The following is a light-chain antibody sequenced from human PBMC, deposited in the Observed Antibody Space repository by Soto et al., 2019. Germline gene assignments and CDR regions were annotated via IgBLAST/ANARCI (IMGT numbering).Light chain of an antibody. CDR2: DAS. CDR3: QQFHSFPIT. Sequence: DIQMTQSPSTLSASAGERVTITCRASQSITIWLAWYQQKPGKAPKLLIYDASTLESGVPSRFSGSGSGTEFTLTISSLQPDDFATYDCQQFHSFPITFGQGTRLEIK. J-gene: IGKJ5*01. V-gene: IGKV1-5*01. CDR1: QSITIW.